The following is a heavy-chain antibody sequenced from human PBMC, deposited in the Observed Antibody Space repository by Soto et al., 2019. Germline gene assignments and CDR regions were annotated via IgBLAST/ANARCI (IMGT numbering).Heavy chain of an antibody. CDR2: ISSSSSTI. V-gene: IGHV3-48*02. Sequence: GGSLRLSCAASGFTFSSYSMNWVRQAPGKGLEWVSYISSSSSTIYYADSVKGRFTISRDNAKNSLYLQMNSLRDEDTAVYYCARDPMTTVVTGAFDIWGQGTMVTVSS. J-gene: IGHJ3*02. CDR1: GFTFSSYS. D-gene: IGHD4-17*01. CDR3: ARDPMTTVVTGAFDI.